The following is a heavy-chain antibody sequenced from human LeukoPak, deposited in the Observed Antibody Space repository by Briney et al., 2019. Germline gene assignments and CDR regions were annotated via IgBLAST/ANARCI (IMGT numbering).Heavy chain of an antibody. J-gene: IGHJ6*03. CDR2: ISAYNGNT. CDR3: ARVGYSSGWHIGYYYYMDV. V-gene: IGHV1-18*01. CDR1: GYTFTSYG. Sequence: GASVKVSCKASGYTFTSYGISWVRQAPGQGLEWMGWISAYNGNTNYAQKLQGGVTMTTDTSTSTAYMELRSLRSDDTAVYYCARVGYSSGWHIGYYYYMDVWGKGTTVTVSS. D-gene: IGHD6-19*01.